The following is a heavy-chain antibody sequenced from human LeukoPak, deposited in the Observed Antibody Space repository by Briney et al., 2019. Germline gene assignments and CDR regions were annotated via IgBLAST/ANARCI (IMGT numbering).Heavy chain of an antibody. D-gene: IGHD1-26*01. Sequence: GGSLRLSCAASGVTFSSYEMNWVRQAPGKGREWVSYISSSGSTINYADSVKGRFTITRDNAKNSLYLQMNSLRADDTAVYYCARRRDSGSLQHFDYWGQGTLVTVSS. CDR2: ISSSGSTI. V-gene: IGHV3-48*03. CDR3: ARRRDSGSLQHFDY. CDR1: GVTFSSYE. J-gene: IGHJ4*02.